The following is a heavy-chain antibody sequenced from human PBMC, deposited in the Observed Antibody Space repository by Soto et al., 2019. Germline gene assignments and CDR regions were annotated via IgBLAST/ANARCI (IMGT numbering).Heavy chain of an antibody. J-gene: IGHJ4*02. CDR3: SRGRGSTPLRD. V-gene: IGHV4-31*02. Sequence: TLSLTCTVSGDSMSTGGYYWTWIRQHPGKGLEWIGHIYTTGTTYYSPSLKSQVTMSIDKSSNRFSLNLSSVTAADTAVYYCSRGRGSTPLRDWGPGALVTVYS. CDR2: IYTTGTT. CDR1: GDSMSTGGYY.